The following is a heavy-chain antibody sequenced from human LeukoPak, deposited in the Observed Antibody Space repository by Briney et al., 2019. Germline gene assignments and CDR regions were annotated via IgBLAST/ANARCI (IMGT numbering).Heavy chain of an antibody. Sequence: GGSLRLSCAASGFTFSSYSMNWVRQAPGKGLEWVSGINWNGGSTGYADSVKGRFTISRDNSKNTLYLQMGSLRAEDMAVYYCATGGGSYNYWGQGTLVTVSS. CDR2: INWNGGST. V-gene: IGHV3-64*02. CDR1: GFTFSSYS. D-gene: IGHD1-26*01. CDR3: ATGGGSYNY. J-gene: IGHJ4*02.